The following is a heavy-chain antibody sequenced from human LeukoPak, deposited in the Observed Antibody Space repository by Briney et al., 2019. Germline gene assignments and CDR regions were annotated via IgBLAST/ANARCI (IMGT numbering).Heavy chain of an antibody. CDR3: ASTYYYILAATNFRYYYCDGMDV. V-gene: IGHV1-18*01. Sequence: ASVNVSCTASGYTFTSYGMRWVRHAPGQGLGWMGWMSSYNGNTIYAQKTQGRVTMTTDTSTSTDYMELRSLRSDDTAVYYCASTYYYILAATNFRYYYCDGMDVWGQGTTATVSS. J-gene: IGHJ6*02. CDR1: GYTFTSYG. CDR2: MSSYNGNT. D-gene: IGHD3-9*01.